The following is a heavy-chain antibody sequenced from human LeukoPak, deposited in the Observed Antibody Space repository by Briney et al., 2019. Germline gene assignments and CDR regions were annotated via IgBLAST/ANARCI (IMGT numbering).Heavy chain of an antibody. CDR2: IKQDGSEK. Sequence: GGSLRLSCAASGFTFSSYWMSWVRQAPGKGLEWVANIKQDGSEKYYVDSEKGRFTISRDNAKNSLYLQMNSLRAEDTAVYYCARAKSSYYYDSSGYARAGAFDIWGQGTMVTVSS. V-gene: IGHV3-7*01. CDR3: ARAKSSYYYDSSGYARAGAFDI. CDR1: GFTFSSYW. D-gene: IGHD3-22*01. J-gene: IGHJ3*02.